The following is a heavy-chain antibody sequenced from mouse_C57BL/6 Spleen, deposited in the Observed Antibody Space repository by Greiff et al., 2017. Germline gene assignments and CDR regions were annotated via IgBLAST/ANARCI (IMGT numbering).Heavy chain of an antibody. J-gene: IGHJ2*01. CDR2: ISNGGGST. D-gene: IGHD2-5*01. CDR1: GFPFSDYY. Sequence: EVKLVESGGGLVQPGGSLKLSCAASGFPFSDYYMYWVRQTPEKRLEWVAYISNGGGSTYYPDTVKGRFTISRDNAKNTLYLQMSRLKSEDTAMYYCARRYSNYFDYWGQGTTRTVST. CDR3: ARRYSNYFDY. V-gene: IGHV5-12*01.